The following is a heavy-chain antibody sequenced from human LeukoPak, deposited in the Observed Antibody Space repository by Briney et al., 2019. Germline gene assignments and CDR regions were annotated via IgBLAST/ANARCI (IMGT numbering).Heavy chain of an antibody. CDR1: GGSISSYY. J-gene: IGHJ3*02. Sequence: SETLSLTCTVSGGSISSYYWSWIRQPPGKGLEWIGYIYYSGSTNYNPSLKSRVTISVDMSKNQFSLKLSSVTAADTAVYYCAGGTYCSGGSCYWGAFDIWGQGTMVTVSS. CDR3: AGGTYCSGGSCYWGAFDI. CDR2: IYYSGST. V-gene: IGHV4-59*01. D-gene: IGHD2-15*01.